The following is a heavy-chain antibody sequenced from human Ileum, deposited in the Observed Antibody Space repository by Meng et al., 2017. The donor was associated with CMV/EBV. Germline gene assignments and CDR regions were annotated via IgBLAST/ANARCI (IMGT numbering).Heavy chain of an antibody. Sequence: QGELQPVGAGLLRRSETLSLTCAVYGGSFSGYDWNWIRQPPGRGLEWIGEINHSGSTNYNPSLKSRVTISVDTSKNQFSLKLSSVTAADTAVYYCATRRTPYGDYEYFQHWGQGTLVTVSS. CDR3: ATRRTPYGDYEYFQH. V-gene: IGHV4-34*01. J-gene: IGHJ1*01. CDR2: INHSGST. CDR1: GGSFSGYD. D-gene: IGHD4-17*01.